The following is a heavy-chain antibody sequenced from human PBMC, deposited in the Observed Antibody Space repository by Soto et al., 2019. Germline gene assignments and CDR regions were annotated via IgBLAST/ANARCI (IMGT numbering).Heavy chain of an antibody. Sequence: GGSLRLSCAASGFTFSSYWMSWVRQAPGKGLEWVANIKQDGSEKYYVDSVKGRFTISRDNAKNSLYLQMNSLRAEDTAVYYCARDQIYRLGLVPTVTTYYYYDYMDVWGKGTTVTVSS. D-gene: IGHD4-4*01. CDR3: ARDQIYRLGLVPTVTTYYYYDYMDV. V-gene: IGHV3-7*01. CDR1: GFTFSSYW. CDR2: IKQDGSEK. J-gene: IGHJ6*03.